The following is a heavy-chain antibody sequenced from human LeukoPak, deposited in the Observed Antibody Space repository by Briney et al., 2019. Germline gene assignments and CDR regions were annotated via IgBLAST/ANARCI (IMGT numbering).Heavy chain of an antibody. CDR2: ISGSGGST. CDR1: GFTFSSYG. V-gene: IGHV3-23*01. CDR3: AKRGPTILGYCSSTSCHNHFDY. D-gene: IGHD2-2*01. Sequence: GGSLRLSCAASGFTFSSYGMSWVRQAPGKGLEWVSAISGSGGSTYYADSVKGRFTISRDNSKNTLYLQMNSLRAEDTAVYYCAKRGPTILGYCSSTSCHNHFDYWGQGTLVTVSS. J-gene: IGHJ4*02.